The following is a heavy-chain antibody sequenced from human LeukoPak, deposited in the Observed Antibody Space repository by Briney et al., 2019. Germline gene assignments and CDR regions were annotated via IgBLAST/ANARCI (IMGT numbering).Heavy chain of an antibody. CDR3: AELGITMIGGV. CDR2: IRNSDDTT. J-gene: IGHJ6*04. CDR1: GFTFDTYT. V-gene: IGHV3-23*01. Sequence: PGESLRLSCAASGFTFDTYTMYWVRQAPGKGLEWVSGIRNSDDTTYYADSVKGRFTISRDTSRSTLYLQMNSLRAEDAAVYYCAELGITMIGGVWGKGTTVTISS. D-gene: IGHD3-10*02.